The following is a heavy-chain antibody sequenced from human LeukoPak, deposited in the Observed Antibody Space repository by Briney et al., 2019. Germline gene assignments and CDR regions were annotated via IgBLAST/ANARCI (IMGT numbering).Heavy chain of an antibody. V-gene: IGHV4-39*01. CDR2: FYYSGAT. CDR1: GGYISGSSYY. CDR3: ARQDTITTPGVDY. J-gene: IGHJ4*02. Sequence: SETLSLTCTVSGGYISGSSYYWGWLRQPPGKGLEWIGNFYYSGATYYSPSLKSRVTISVDTSKNQFSLKLSSVTAADTAVYYCARQDTITTPGVDYWGQGTPVTVSS. D-gene: IGHD3-3*01.